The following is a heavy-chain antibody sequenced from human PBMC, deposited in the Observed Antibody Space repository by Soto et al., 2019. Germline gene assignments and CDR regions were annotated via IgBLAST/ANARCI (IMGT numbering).Heavy chain of an antibody. CDR2: IGGGGEET. V-gene: IGHV3-23*01. Sequence: PGGSLRLSFAASGFTFSHFAMSWVRQAPGKGLECVSGIGGGGEETHYSDSVKGRLTISRDNSKDTLFLQMSSLRAEDTAEYFCAKDGEDANGVWDPFDIWGQGTIVTVSS. J-gene: IGHJ3*02. CDR3: AKDGEDANGVWDPFDI. D-gene: IGHD1-26*01. CDR1: GFTFSHFA.